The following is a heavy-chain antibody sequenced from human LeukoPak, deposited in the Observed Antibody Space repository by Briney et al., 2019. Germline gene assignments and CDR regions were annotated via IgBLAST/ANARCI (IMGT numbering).Heavy chain of an antibody. CDR1: GFTFRSYA. D-gene: IGHD5-12*01. V-gene: IGHV3-23*01. Sequence: WGSLTLSCAASGFTFRSYAMNWVRQSPGKGLEWVSSISYGDGTAFYAGSVKGRFTVSRDNSRGTLYLQMVSLRAEDTAVYYCAKDRGYTGYDSGGIDFWGQGTLVTVSS. J-gene: IGHJ4*02. CDR3: AKDRGYTGYDSGGIDF. CDR2: ISYGDGTA.